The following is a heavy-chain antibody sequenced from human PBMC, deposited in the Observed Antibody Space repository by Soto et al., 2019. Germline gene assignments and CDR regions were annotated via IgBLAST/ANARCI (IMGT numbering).Heavy chain of an antibody. J-gene: IGHJ6*02. D-gene: IGHD3-3*01. Sequence: ASVKVSCKTSGYIFTAYGLAWLRQAPGQRPEWMGWVSTNDDRTNYAQKFQGRVTMTTDRSTTTTSMELRSLRPDDTAVYYCARDSAHDFWSGPIDPSGTRFYYYYGMDVWGQGTTVTVSS. V-gene: IGHV1-18*01. CDR2: VSTNDDRT. CDR1: GYIFTAYG. CDR3: ARDSAHDFWSGPIDPSGTRFYYYYGMDV.